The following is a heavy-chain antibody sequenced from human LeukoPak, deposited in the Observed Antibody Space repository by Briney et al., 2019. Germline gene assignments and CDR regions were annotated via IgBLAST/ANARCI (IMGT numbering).Heavy chain of an antibody. CDR3: ERAGRGYSGLPEGPLRFDP. V-gene: IGHV3-74*01. CDR1: GFTFSSYW. D-gene: IGHD5-12*01. J-gene: IGHJ5*02. CDR2: INSDGSST. Sequence: GGSLRLSCAASGFTFSSYWMHWVRQAPGKGLEWVSRINSDGSSTNYADSVKGRFTISRDNAKNTLYLQMNSLRAEDTAVYYCERAGRGYSGLPEGPLRFDPWGQGTLVTVSS.